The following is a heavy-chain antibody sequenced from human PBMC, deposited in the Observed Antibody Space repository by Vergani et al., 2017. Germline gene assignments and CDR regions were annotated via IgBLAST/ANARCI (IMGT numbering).Heavy chain of an antibody. V-gene: IGHV3-21*01. CDR2: ISSSSSYI. Sequence: EVQLVESGGGLVKPGGSLRLSCAASGFTFSSYSMNWVRHAPGKGLEWVSSISSSSSYIYYADSVKGRFTISRDNAKNSLYLQMNSLRAEDTAVYYCASGYSGYDWGGFDYWGQGTLVTVSS. CDR1: GFTFSSYS. D-gene: IGHD5-12*01. J-gene: IGHJ4*02. CDR3: ASGYSGYDWGGFDY.